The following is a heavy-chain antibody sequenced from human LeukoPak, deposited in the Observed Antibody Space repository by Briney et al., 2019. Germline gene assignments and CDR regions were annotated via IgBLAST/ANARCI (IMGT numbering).Heavy chain of an antibody. CDR2: INPRGNI. J-gene: IGHJ3*01. D-gene: IGHD6-19*01. V-gene: IGHV4-4*07. CDR3: ARGGAQWLVEEAFDS. Sequence: SETLSLTCTVTAGSISTYYWSCIRQTAGKGLEWIGHINPRGNIKYNPSLKSRVSLSMDTSKNQFSLKVNSVTAADTAVYYCARGGAQWLVEEAFDSWGRGTMVTVSS. CDR1: AGSISTYY.